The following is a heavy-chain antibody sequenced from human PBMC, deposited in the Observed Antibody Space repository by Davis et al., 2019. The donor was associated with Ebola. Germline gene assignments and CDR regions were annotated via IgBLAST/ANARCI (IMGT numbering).Heavy chain of an antibody. Sequence: GESLKISCAASGFTFSVFALTWVRQAPGKGLEWVSAISGRDDSTYFADSVKGRFTISRDNSRSTLYLQMNSLRAEDTAVYYCAKIHDYGGNWHLFYGMDVWGQGTTVTVSS. CDR2: ISGRDDST. CDR3: AKIHDYGGNWHLFYGMDV. D-gene: IGHD4-23*01. CDR1: GFTFSVFA. J-gene: IGHJ6*02. V-gene: IGHV3-23*01.